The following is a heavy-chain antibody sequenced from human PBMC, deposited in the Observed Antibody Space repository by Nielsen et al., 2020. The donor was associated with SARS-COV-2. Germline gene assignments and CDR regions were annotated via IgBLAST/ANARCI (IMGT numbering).Heavy chain of an antibody. CDR1: GGSISSGGYY. CDR2: IYFSGRT. J-gene: IGHJ6*02. CDR3: ARESSGYDHYNYGMDV. V-gene: IGHV4-31*03. Sequence: TLSLTCTVSGGSISSGGYYWSWIRHHPGKGLEWIGYIYFSGRTCYNPSLKSRVTISVDTSKNQFSLSLRSVTAANTAVYYCARESSGYDHYNYGMDVWGQGTTVTVSS. D-gene: IGHD5-12*01.